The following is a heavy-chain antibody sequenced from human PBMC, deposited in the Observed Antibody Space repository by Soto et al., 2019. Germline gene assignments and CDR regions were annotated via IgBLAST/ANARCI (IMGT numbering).Heavy chain of an antibody. D-gene: IGHD2-21*02. CDR3: APAYCGGDCLNQGYYSYGMDV. J-gene: IGHJ6*02. CDR1: GYTFTSYG. CDR2: SSGYNGNT. Sequence: QVQLVQSGAEVKKPGASVKVSCKASGYTFTSYGISWVRQAPGQGLEWMGWSSGYNGNTNYAQKFQGRVTMTTDTSTSTAYMDLRSLSSDDTAVYYCAPAYCGGDCLNQGYYSYGMDVWGQGTTVTVSS. V-gene: IGHV1-18*01.